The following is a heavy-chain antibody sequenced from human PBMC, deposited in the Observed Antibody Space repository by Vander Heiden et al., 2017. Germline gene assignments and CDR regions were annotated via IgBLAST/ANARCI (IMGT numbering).Heavy chain of an antibody. CDR2: ISSSGSTI. CDR1: GFTFSDYY. D-gene: IGHD3-22*01. J-gene: IGHJ4*02. V-gene: IGHV3-11*01. Sequence: QVQLVESGGGLVKPGGSLRLSCAASGFTFSDYYMSWIRQAPGKGLEWVSYISSSGSTIYYADAVKGRFTISRDNAKNSLYLQMNSMRAEDTAVYYCAVTRCSYYPTWADYWGQGTLVTVSS. CDR3: AVTRCSYYPTWADY.